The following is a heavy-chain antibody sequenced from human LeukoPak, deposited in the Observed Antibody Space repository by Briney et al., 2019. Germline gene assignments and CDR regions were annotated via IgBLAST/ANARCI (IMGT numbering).Heavy chain of an antibody. J-gene: IGHJ5*02. CDR2: IYSSGGT. V-gene: IGHV4-61*02. CDR3: ARQFLVRRDILTGYTLDWFDP. Sequence: SATLSLSCTVSCGSISSGSYYLSWIRQPAGKGMELIGRIYSSGGTNYNPSLKIRVTISVHTSKNQLSLKLSSVTAADTAVYYCARQFLVRRDILTGYTLDWFDPWAQGTLVSVSS. CDR1: CGSISSGSYY. D-gene: IGHD3-9*01.